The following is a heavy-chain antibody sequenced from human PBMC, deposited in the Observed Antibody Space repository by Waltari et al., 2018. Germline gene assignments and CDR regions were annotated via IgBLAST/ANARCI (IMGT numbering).Heavy chain of an antibody. CDR3: AKEGINSSWNITFDY. D-gene: IGHD6-13*01. Sequence: EVQLVESGGGLVQPGRSLRLSCAASGFTFNSYGMSWVRQAPGKGLGGVSAISGSGGSTYYADSVKGRFTITRDNSKNTLFLQMNSLRAEDTAVYYCAKEGINSSWNITFDYWGQGTLVTVSS. V-gene: IGHV3-23*04. CDR1: GFTFNSYG. J-gene: IGHJ4*02. CDR2: ISGSGGST.